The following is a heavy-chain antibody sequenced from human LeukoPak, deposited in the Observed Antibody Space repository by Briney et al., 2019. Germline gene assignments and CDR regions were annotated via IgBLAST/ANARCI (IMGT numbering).Heavy chain of an antibody. J-gene: IGHJ4*02. V-gene: IGHV3-15*01. CDR2: IKSKTDGGTT. CDR1: GFTFSSYW. Sequence: GGSLRLSCAASGFTFSSYWMSWVRQAPGKGLEWVGRIKSKTDGGTTDYAAPVKGRFTISRDDSKNTLYLQMNSLKTEDTAVYYCTSHIVVVTATDYWGQGTLVTVSS. CDR3: TSHIVVVTATDY. D-gene: IGHD2-21*02.